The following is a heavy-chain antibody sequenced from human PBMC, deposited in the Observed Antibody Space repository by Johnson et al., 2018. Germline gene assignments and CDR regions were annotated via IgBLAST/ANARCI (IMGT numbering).Heavy chain of an antibody. CDR2: MNTNRGNT. CDR1: GYTFTSYD. V-gene: IGHV1-8*01. J-gene: IGHJ6*03. CDR3: ARVGSGSYFYYCYMDV. D-gene: IGHD1-26*01. Sequence: QVQLVQSGAEVKKPGASVKVSCKASGYTFTSYDIHWVRQATGHGLEWMGWMNTNRGNTGYAQKFQDRLTMTRDTSISTAYMELSSLRSGDTAVYYCARVGSGSYFYYCYMDVWGKGTTVTVS.